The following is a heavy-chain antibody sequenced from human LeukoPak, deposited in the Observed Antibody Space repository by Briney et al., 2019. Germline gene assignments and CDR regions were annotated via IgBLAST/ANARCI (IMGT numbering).Heavy chain of an antibody. J-gene: IGHJ4*02. V-gene: IGHV1-2*02. Sequence: GASVKLSCKASGYTFTGYYMHLVRQAPGQGHEWMGWISPNSGGTNYAQKFRGRVTMTRDTSISTAYMELSRLRSDDTAVYYYARARGIKYSSSWDGGPLDYWGQGTLVTVSS. D-gene: IGHD6-13*01. CDR3: ARARGIKYSSSWDGGPLDY. CDR1: GYTFTGYY. CDR2: ISPNSGGT.